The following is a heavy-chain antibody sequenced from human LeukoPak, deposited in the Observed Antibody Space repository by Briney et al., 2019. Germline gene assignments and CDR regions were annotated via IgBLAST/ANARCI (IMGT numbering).Heavy chain of an antibody. V-gene: IGHV4-4*02. CDR1: GGSISSSNW. CDR2: IYHSGST. J-gene: IGHJ6*02. Sequence: SETLSLTCAVSGGSISSSNWWRWVRQPPGKGLEWIGEIYHSGSTNYNPSLKSRVTISVDKSKNQFSLKLSSVTAADTAVYYCASTAAAVYYYYGMDVWGQGTTVTVSS. CDR3: ASTAAAVYYYYGMDV. D-gene: IGHD6-13*01.